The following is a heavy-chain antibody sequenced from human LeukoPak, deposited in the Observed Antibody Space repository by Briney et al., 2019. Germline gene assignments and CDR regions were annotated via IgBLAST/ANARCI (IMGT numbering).Heavy chain of an antibody. CDR3: AKGPYSGSYFNYFDY. D-gene: IGHD1-26*01. CDR2: ISWNSGSI. J-gene: IGHJ4*02. Sequence: GGSLRLSCAASGFTFDDYAMHWVRQAPGKGLGWVSGISWNSGSISYADSVKGRFTISRDNAKNSLYLQMNSLRAEDTALYYCAKGPYSGSYFNYFDYWGQGNLVTVSS. CDR1: GFTFDDYA. V-gene: IGHV3-9*01.